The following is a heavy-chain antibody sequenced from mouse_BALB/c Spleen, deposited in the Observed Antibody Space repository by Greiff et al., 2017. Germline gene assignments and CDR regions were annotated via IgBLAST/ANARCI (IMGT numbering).Heavy chain of an antibody. CDR2: ISSGGGST. Sequence: EVQLQESGGGLVKPGGSLKLSCAASGFAFSSYDMSWVRQTPEKRLEWVAYISSGGGSTYYPDTVKGRFTISRDNAKNTLYLQMSSLKSEDTAMYYCARLDYYGSSFAYWGQGTLVTVSA. CDR3: ARLDYYGSSFAY. D-gene: IGHD1-1*01. J-gene: IGHJ3*01. CDR1: GFAFSSYD. V-gene: IGHV5-12-1*01.